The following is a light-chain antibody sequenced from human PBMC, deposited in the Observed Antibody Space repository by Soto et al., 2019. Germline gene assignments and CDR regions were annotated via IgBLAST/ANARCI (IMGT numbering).Light chain of an antibody. Sequence: DLQMTQSPSSLSASVGDRVTITCRASQSISSYLNWYQQKPGKAPKLLIYAASSLQSGVPSRFSGSGSGTDFTLTISSLQPEDFATYYCLQSYSTQDTFGQGTKLEIK. J-gene: IGKJ2*01. CDR3: LQSYSTQDT. CDR2: AAS. V-gene: IGKV1-39*01. CDR1: QSISSY.